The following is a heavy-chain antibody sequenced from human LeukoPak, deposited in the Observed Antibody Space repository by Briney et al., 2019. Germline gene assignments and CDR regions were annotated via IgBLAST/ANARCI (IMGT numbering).Heavy chain of an antibody. CDR1: GGSISSGDYY. J-gene: IGHJ4*02. Sequence: PSQTLSLTCTVSGGSISSGDYYWSWIRQPPGKGLEWIGYIYCSGSTHYSPSLKSRVTISVDTSKNQFSLKLSSVTAADTAVYYCARHGGTRITLIQVYYFDYWGQGTLVTVSS. CDR3: ARHGGTRITLIQVYYFDY. V-gene: IGHV4-30-4*01. CDR2: IYCSGST. D-gene: IGHD4-11*01.